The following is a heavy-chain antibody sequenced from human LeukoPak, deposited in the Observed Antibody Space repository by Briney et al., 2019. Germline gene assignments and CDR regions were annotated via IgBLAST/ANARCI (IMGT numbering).Heavy chain of an antibody. CDR2: INHSGST. J-gene: IGHJ3*02. D-gene: IGHD6-19*01. CDR3: AGEYVAGTVFSGAFDI. V-gene: IGHV4-34*01. CDR1: GGSFSGYY. Sequence: SETLSLTCAVYGGSFSGYYWSWIRQPPGKGLEWIGEINHSGSTNYNPSLKSRVTISVDTSKNQFSLKLSSVTAADTAVYYCAGEYVAGTVFSGAFDIWGQGTMVTVSS.